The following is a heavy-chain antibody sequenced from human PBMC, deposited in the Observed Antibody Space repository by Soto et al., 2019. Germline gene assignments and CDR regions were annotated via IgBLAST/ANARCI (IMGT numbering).Heavy chain of an antibody. Sequence: PGGSLRLSCAASGLTFSSYGMHWVRQAPGRGLEWVAVISSDGSNKYYADSVKGRFTISRDNSKNTVYLQMNSLRAEDTAVYYCAPDGPKIGGYYYYFDYWGEGTLVTV. J-gene: IGHJ4*02. CDR1: GLTFSSYG. D-gene: IGHD3-22*01. CDR2: ISSDGSNK. V-gene: IGHV3-30*03. CDR3: APDGPKIGGYYYYFDY.